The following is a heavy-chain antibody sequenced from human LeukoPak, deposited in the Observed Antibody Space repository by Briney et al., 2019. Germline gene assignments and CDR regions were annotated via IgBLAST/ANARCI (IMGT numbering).Heavy chain of an antibody. J-gene: IGHJ4*02. CDR3: ARERPPGDSSNWFLEGYFDI. CDR2: IIPIFGTA. D-gene: IGHD6-13*01. Sequence: GASVKVSCKASGGTFSSYAITWVRQAPGQGLEWMGRIIPIFGTANYAQKFQGRVTITTDESTSTAYMALSTLRSDDTAVYYCARERPPGDSSNWFLEGYFDIWGQGTLVTVSS. CDR1: GGTFSSYA. V-gene: IGHV1-69*05.